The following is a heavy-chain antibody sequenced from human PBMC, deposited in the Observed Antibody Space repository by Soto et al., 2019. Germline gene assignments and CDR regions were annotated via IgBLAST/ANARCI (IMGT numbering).Heavy chain of an antibody. CDR2: INHSGST. CDR1: GGSFSGYY. Sequence: SETLSLTCAVYGGSFSGYYWSWIRQPPGKGLEWIGEINHSGSTNYNPSLKSRVTISVDTSKNQFSLKLSSVTAADTAVYYCARVVVVPAASLGYYYYYGMDVWGQGTTVTISS. CDR3: ARVVVVPAASLGYYYYYGMDV. D-gene: IGHD2-2*01. J-gene: IGHJ6*02. V-gene: IGHV4-34*01.